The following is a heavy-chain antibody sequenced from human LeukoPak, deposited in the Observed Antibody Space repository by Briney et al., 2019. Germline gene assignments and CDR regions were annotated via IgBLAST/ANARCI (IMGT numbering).Heavy chain of an antibody. CDR1: GFTFGDYA. CDR3: TLWREDSAGFSPLDF. D-gene: IGHD2-15*01. CDR2: IRTQTYGETR. V-gene: IGHV3-49*04. Sequence: PGGSLRLSCTGSGFTFGDYALTWVRQAPGKGLEWVGLIRTQTYGETREYAASVKGRFSFSRDDSKNITYLRISSLKTEDTAAYYCTLWREDSAGFSPLDFWGQGTLVTVSS. J-gene: IGHJ4*02.